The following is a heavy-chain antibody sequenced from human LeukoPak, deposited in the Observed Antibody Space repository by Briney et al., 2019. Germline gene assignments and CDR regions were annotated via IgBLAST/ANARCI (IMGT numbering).Heavy chain of an antibody. CDR2: IFHSGST. D-gene: IGHD6-6*01. Sequence: SETLSLTCAVSGYSISSGYYWGWIRQPLGKGLEWIGNIFHSGSTHYNPSLESRATISLDTSRNQFSLKLRSVTAADTAIYYCARLDFGSSSRYFQHWGQGTLVTVSS. J-gene: IGHJ1*01. CDR3: ARLDFGSSSRYFQH. V-gene: IGHV4-38-2*01. CDR1: GYSISSGYY.